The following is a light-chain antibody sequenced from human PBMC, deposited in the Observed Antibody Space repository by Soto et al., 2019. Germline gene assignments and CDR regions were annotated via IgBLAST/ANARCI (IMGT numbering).Light chain of an antibody. CDR3: XQYGSSSWT. CDR1: QSISSSY. Sequence: EIVLTQSPGTLSLSPGKRATLSCRASQSISSSYLAWYQQRPGQAPRLLIYGASSRATGIPDRFSGSGSGTEFTLAISRLEPEDXAVYXXXQYGSSSWTFGQGTKVEIK. V-gene: IGKV3-20*01. J-gene: IGKJ1*01. CDR2: GAS.